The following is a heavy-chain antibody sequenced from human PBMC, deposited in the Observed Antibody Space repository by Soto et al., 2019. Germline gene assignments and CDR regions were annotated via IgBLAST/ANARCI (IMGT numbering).Heavy chain of an antibody. CDR1: GGTFSSYT. CDR2: IIPIFGTA. CDR3: ASSVAKYYYYGMDV. V-gene: IGHV1-69*13. D-gene: IGHD5-12*01. Sequence: GASVKVSCKASGGTFSSYTISWVRQAPGQGLEWMGGIIPIFGTANYAQKFQGRVTITADESTSTAYMELSSLRSEDTAVYYCASSVAKYYYYGMDVWGQGTMVTAP. J-gene: IGHJ6*02.